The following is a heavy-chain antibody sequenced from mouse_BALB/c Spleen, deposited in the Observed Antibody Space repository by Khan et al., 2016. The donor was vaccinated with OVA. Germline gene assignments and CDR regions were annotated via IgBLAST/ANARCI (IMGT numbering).Heavy chain of an antibody. Sequence: VQLQQSGPGLVKPSQSLSLTCTVTGYSITTDYAWNWIRQFPGNKLEWMGFISYSGNTKYNPSLKSRISITRDTSKNQFFLQLKSVTTEDTARYYCARVYGGDFDYWGQGTTLTGSS. CDR1: GYSITTDYA. CDR2: ISYSGNT. CDR3: ARVYGGDFDY. J-gene: IGHJ2*01. D-gene: IGHD1-1*01. V-gene: IGHV3-2*02.